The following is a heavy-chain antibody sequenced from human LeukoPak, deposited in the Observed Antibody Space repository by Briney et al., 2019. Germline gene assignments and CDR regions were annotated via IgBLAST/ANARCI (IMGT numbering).Heavy chain of an antibody. CDR3: ARTSPYFYGMDV. CDR1: GFTVSSNY. CDR2: IKQDGSEK. J-gene: IGHJ6*02. Sequence: GGSLRLSCAASGFTVSSNYMSWVRQAPGKGLEWVANIKQDGSEKYYVDSVEGRFTISRDNAKNSLSLQLNSLRVEDTAVYYCARTSPYFYGMDVWGQGTTVTVSS. V-gene: IGHV3-7*03.